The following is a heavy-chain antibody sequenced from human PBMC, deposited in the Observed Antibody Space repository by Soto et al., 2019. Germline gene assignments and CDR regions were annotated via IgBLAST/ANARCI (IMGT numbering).Heavy chain of an antibody. D-gene: IGHD6-19*01. CDR1: GGSISSYY. CDR3: ATESGGWSYYFDY. CDR2: IYSSGNT. Sequence: SETLSLTCTVSGGSISSYYWTWIRQPPGKGLEWIGYIYSSGNTNYNPSLKSRVTISLDTSKNQFSLRLSSVTAADTAVYYCATESGGWSYYFDYWGQGTLVTVSS. V-gene: IGHV4-59*01. J-gene: IGHJ4*02.